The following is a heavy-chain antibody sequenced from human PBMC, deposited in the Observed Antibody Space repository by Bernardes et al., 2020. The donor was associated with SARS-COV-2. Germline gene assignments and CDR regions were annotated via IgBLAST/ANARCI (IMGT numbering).Heavy chain of an antibody. Sequence: GGSLRLSCAPSGFTFSSYAMSWVRQAPGKGLEWVSGISGSGGSAYYADSVKGRFTISRDNSNNTLSLQMSSLRAEDSALYYCSATTHYFDYNMDVWGQGTTVTVSS. CDR2: ISGSGGSA. J-gene: IGHJ6*02. CDR1: GFTFSSYA. D-gene: IGHD1-1*01. CDR3: SATTHYFDYNMDV. V-gene: IGHV3-23*01.